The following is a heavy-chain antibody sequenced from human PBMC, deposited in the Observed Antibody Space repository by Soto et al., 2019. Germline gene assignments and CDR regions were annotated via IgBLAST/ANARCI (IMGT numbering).Heavy chain of an antibody. CDR3: SRGGDPDN. V-gene: IGHV3-74*01. J-gene: IGHJ4*02. D-gene: IGHD2-21*02. CDR1: GFTFDYYW. Sequence: EVQLVESGGGLVQPGGSLRLSCVASGFTFDYYWMHWVRQAPGEGLMWVSRLQTDGSHPDYAASVKSRFTISRDTTKNTLYLQMNMLSADYTAVYNCSRGGDPDNWGQGTLISVSS. CDR2: LQTDGSHP.